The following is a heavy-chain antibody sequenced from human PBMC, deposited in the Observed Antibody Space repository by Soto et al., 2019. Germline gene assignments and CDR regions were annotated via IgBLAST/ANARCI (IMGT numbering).Heavy chain of an antibody. CDR3: AKATYYYGSAY. CDR2: ISYDGSNK. V-gene: IGHV3-30*18. Sequence: QVQLVESGGGVVQPGRSLRLSCAASGFTFSSYGMHWVRQAPGKGLEWVAVISYDGSNKYYADSVKGRFTISRDNSKNTLYLQMNSLRAEDTAVYYCAKATYYYGSAYWGQGTLVTVSS. J-gene: IGHJ4*02. D-gene: IGHD3-10*01. CDR1: GFTFSSYG.